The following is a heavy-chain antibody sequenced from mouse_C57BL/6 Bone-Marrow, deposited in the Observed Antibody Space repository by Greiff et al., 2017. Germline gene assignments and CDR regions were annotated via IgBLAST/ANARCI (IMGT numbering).Heavy chain of an antibody. CDR3: ARIPYGSSPYWYFDV. J-gene: IGHJ1*03. CDR2: ISSGSSTI. CDR1: GFTFSDYG. V-gene: IGHV5-17*01. Sequence: EVKLMESGGGLVQPGGSLKLSCAASGFTFSDYGMHWVRQAPEKGLEWVAYISSGSSTIYYADTVKGRFTISRDNAKNTLFLQMTSLRSEDTAMYYCARIPYGSSPYWYFDVWGTGTTVTVSS. D-gene: IGHD1-1*01.